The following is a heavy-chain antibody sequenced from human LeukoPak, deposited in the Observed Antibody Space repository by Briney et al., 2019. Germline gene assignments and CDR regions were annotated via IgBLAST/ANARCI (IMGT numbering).Heavy chain of an antibody. J-gene: IGHJ4*02. CDR3: ARDWIRGIVPKGFDY. CDR1: GFTFSSYG. CDR2: IWYDGSNK. V-gene: IGHV3-33*01. Sequence: GRSLRLSCAASGFTFSSYGMHWVCQAPGKGLEWVAAIWYDGSNKYYADSVKGRFTISRDNSKNTLYLQMNSLRAEDTAVYYCARDWIRGIVPKGFDYWGQGTLVTVSS. D-gene: IGHD3-16*01.